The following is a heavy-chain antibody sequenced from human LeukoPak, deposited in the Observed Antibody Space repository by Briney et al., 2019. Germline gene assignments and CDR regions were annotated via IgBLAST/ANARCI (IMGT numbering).Heavy chain of an antibody. Sequence: PSETLSLTCTVSGXSISSYYWSWIRQPPGKGLEWIGYIYYSGSTNYNPSLKSRVTISVDTSKNQFSLKLSSVTAADTAVYYCASGITGTCDYWGQGTLVTVSS. D-gene: IGHD1-7*01. CDR2: IYYSGST. V-gene: IGHV4-59*08. CDR1: GXSISSYY. J-gene: IGHJ4*02. CDR3: ASGITGTCDY.